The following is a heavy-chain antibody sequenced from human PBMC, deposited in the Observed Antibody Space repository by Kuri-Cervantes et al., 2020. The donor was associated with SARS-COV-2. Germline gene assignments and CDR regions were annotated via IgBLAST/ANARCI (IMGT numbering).Heavy chain of an antibody. D-gene: IGHD3-22*01. V-gene: IGHV4-38-2*01. CDR3: ARLGSSGYVSLFGY. CDR1: GYSISSGYY. J-gene: IGHJ4*02. CDR2: IYHSGST. Sequence: GSLRLSCAVSGYSISSGYYWGWIRQPPGKGLEWIGSIYHSGSTYYNPSLKSRVTISVGTSKNQFSLKLSSVTAADTAVYYCARLGSSGYVSLFGYWGQGTLVTVSS.